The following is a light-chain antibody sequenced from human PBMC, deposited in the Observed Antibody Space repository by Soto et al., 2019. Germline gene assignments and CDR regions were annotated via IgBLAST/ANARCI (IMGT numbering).Light chain of an antibody. J-gene: IGLJ1*01. CDR2: DVS. V-gene: IGLV2-11*01. Sequence: QSVLTQPRSVSGSPGQSVTISCTGTSSDVGGYNYVSWYQQHPGKAPKLVIYDVSKRPSGVPDRFSGSKSGNTASLTISGLQAEDEADYYCCSYAGSYSYVFGTGTKV. CDR1: SSDVGGYNY. CDR3: CSYAGSYSYV.